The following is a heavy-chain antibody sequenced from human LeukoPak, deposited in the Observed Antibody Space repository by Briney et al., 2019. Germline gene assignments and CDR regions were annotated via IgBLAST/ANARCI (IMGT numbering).Heavy chain of an antibody. Sequence: WASVKVSCKASGGTFSSYAISWVRQAPGQGLEWMGGIIPIFGTANYAQKFQGRVTITTDESTSTAYMELSSLRSEDTAVYYCATDQNRRGGEGYWGQGTLVTVSS. D-gene: IGHD2-15*01. CDR2: IIPIFGTA. J-gene: IGHJ4*02. CDR3: ATDQNRRGGEGY. V-gene: IGHV1-69*05. CDR1: GGTFSSYA.